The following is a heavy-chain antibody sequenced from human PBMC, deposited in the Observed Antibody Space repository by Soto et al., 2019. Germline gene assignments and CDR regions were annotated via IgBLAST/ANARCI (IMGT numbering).Heavy chain of an antibody. CDR2: TYYRTRWYY. CDR1: GDSVSSNSAA. D-gene: IGHD1-7*01. CDR3: AGTTSHYWYYMDV. V-gene: IGHV6-1*01. J-gene: IGHJ6*03. Sequence: PSQTLSLTCVISGDSVSSNSAAWNWIRQSPSRGLEWLGRTYYRTRWYYDYAVSVRSRITVNPDTSKNQFSLQLTSVTPEDTAVYYCAGTTSHYWYYMDVWGKGTTVTLSS.